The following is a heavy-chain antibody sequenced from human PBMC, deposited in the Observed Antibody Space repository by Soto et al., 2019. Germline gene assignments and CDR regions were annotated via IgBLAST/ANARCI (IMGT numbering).Heavy chain of an antibody. Sequence: QVQLQQWGAGLLKSSETLSLTCAVYGGSFSGYYWNWLRQPPGEGLEWIGKIDQSGSTNCNPSLKSRVTMSVDTSRSQFSLKLTSVTGMDTAVYYCAGGRDTVVLGVMNWFDPWGQGTLDPVSS. CDR1: GGSFSGYY. CDR2: IDQSGST. D-gene: IGHD3-10*01. V-gene: IGHV4-34*01. CDR3: AGGRDTVVLGVMNWFDP. J-gene: IGHJ5*02.